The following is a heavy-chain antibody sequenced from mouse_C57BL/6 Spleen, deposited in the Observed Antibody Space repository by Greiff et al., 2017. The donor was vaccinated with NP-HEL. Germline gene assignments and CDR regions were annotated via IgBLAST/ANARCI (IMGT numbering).Heavy chain of an antibody. CDR3: ATVDY. CDR1: GYTFTSYT. CDR2: ITPSSGYT. J-gene: IGHJ2*01. Sequence: VQLQESGAELARPGASVKMSCKASGYTFTSYTMHWVKQRPGPGLAWIGYITPSSGYTKYNQTFKDKATLTADKSSSTAYMQLSSLTSEDSAVYYCATVDYWGQGTTLTVSS. V-gene: IGHV1-4*01.